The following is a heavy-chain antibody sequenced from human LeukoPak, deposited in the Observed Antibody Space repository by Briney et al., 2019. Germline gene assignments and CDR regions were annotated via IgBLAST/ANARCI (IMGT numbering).Heavy chain of an antibody. V-gene: IGHV3-11*04. CDR2: ISSSGSTI. D-gene: IGHD2-2*01. CDR1: GFTFSDYY. J-gene: IGHJ4*02. Sequence: GGSLRLSCAASGFTFSDYYMSWIRQAPGKGLEWVSYISSSGSTIYYADSVKGRFTISRDNAKNSLYLQMNSLRAEDTAVYYCARDIDRGIVVVPAATFDYWGQGTLVTVSS. CDR3: ARDIDRGIVVVPAATFDY.